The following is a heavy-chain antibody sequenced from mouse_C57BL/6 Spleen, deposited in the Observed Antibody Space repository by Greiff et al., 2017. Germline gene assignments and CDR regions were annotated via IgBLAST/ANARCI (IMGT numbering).Heavy chain of an antibody. CDR3: ARSYGYDEGFAY. D-gene: IGHD2-2*01. CDR1: GYTFTDYN. Sequence: VQLQQSGPELVKPGASVKMSCKASGYTFTDYNMHWVKQSHGKSLEWIGYINPNNGGTSYNQKFKGKATLTVNKSSSTAYMELRSLTSEDSAVYYCARSYGYDEGFAYWGQGTLVTVSA. CDR2: INPNNGGT. V-gene: IGHV1-22*01. J-gene: IGHJ3*01.